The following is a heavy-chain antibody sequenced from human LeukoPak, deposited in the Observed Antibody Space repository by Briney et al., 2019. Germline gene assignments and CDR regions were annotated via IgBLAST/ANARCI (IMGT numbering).Heavy chain of an antibody. V-gene: IGHV3-11*01. CDR3: ARAISSDYENYFDY. D-gene: IGHD5-12*01. CDR1: GFAFSDYY. CDR2: ISSSGSTI. Sequence: GGSLRLSCAASGFAFSDYYMSWIRQAPGKGLEWVSYISSSGSTIYYADSVKGRFTISRDNAKNSLYLQMNSLRAEDTAVYYCARAISSDYENYFDYWGQGTLVTVSS. J-gene: IGHJ4*02.